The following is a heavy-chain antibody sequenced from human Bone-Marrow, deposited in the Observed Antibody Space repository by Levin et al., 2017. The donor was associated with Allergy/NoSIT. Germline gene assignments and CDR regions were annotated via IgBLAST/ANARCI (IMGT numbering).Heavy chain of an antibody. CDR3: AHSHYDVFAALDY. Sequence: GGSLRLSCAASGFSFNNFAMYWVRQAPGKGLEWVSGISRSGDSTYYADSLKGRFTISRDNAKNTLYLQMNSLRAEDTAIYYCAHSHYDVFAALDYWGQGTLVTVSS. CDR1: GFSFNNFA. V-gene: IGHV3-23*01. D-gene: IGHD3-9*01. J-gene: IGHJ4*02. CDR2: ISRSGDST.